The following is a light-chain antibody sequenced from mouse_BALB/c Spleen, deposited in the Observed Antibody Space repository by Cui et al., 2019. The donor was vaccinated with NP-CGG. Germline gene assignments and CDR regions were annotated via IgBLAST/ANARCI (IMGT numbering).Light chain of an antibody. CDR1: TGAVTTSNY. J-gene: IGLJ1*01. Sequence: QAVLTQESALTTSPGATVTLTCRSSTGAVTTSNYANWVQEKPDHLFTGLIGGTNNRAPGVPPRFSGSLSGDKAALTITGAQTEDEAIYFCALWYTNHWVFGGGTKLTVL. CDR2: GTN. V-gene: IGLV1*01. CDR3: ALWYTNHWV.